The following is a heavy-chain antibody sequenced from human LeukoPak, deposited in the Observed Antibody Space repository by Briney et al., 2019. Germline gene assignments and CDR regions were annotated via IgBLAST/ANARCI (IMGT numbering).Heavy chain of an antibody. CDR2: ISSSGSTI. Sequence: GGSLRLSCAASGFTFSSYEMNWVRQAPGKGLEWVSYISSSGSTIYYADSVKGRFTISRDNSKNTLYLQMNSLRAEDTAVYYCAKTFRSTSMDVWGKGTTVTVSS. CDR1: GFTFSSYE. V-gene: IGHV3-48*03. CDR3: AKTFRSTSMDV. D-gene: IGHD2-2*01. J-gene: IGHJ6*03.